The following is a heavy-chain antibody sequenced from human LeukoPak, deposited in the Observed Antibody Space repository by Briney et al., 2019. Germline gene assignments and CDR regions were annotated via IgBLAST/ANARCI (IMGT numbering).Heavy chain of an antibody. CDR1: GYTFTSYA. V-gene: IGHV7-4-1*02. CDR2: INTNTGNP. Sequence: GGSLRLSCAASGYTFTSYAMNWVRQAPGQGLEWMGWINTNTGNPTYAQGFTGRFVFSLDTSVSTAYLQISSLKAEDTAVYYCAREGGYSYGDYWGQGTLVTVSS. J-gene: IGHJ4*02. CDR3: AREGGYSYGDY. D-gene: IGHD5-18*01.